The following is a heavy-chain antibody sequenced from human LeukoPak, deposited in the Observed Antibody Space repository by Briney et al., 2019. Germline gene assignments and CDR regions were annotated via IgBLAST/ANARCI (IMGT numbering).Heavy chain of an antibody. Sequence: GGSLRLSCAASGFTLSNYAMHWVRQAPGEGLEWVATISFNGRNKYYAESVKGRFTISRDNPQNTLYLQMNSLRVDDTALYFCARDIWEDAVVGSTTVADYWGQGTLVTVSS. J-gene: IGHJ4*02. CDR1: GFTLSNYA. CDR3: ARDIWEDAVVGSTTVADY. CDR2: ISFNGRNK. V-gene: IGHV3-30*04. D-gene: IGHD1-26*01.